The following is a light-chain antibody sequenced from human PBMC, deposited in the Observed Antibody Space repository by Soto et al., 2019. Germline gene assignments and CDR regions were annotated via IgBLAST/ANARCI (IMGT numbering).Light chain of an antibody. CDR1: QSVSSN. J-gene: IGKJ1*01. CDR3: QQYNNWPRT. V-gene: IGKV3-15*01. CDR2: GAS. Sequence: EIVMTQSPATLSVSPGERATLSCRASQSVSSNLAWYQQKAGQAPRLLMYGASTRATDIPARFSGSGSGTEFTLTISSLQSEDFAVYYCQQYNNWPRTFGQGTKVDI.